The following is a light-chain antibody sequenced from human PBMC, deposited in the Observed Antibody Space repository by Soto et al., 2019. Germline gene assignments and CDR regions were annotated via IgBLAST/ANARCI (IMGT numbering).Light chain of an antibody. CDR3: AAWDDSLNGWV. J-gene: IGLJ3*02. CDR2: SNN. Sequence: QPVLTQPPSASGTPGQRVTISCSGSSSNIGSNTVNGYQQLPGTAPKLLIYSNNQRPSGVPDRFSGSKSGTSASLAISGLQYEDEADYYCAAWDDSLNGWVFGGGTKLTVL. CDR1: SSNIGSNT. V-gene: IGLV1-44*01.